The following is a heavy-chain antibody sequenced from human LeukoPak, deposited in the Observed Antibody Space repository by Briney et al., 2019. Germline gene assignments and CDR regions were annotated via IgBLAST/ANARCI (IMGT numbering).Heavy chain of an antibody. Sequence: PSETLSLTCTVSGGSISSSSYYWGWIRQPPGKGLEWIGSIYYSGSTYYNPSLKSRVTISVDTSRHQFSLKLSSVTAADTAVYYCARHSGRRLGFDYWGQGTLVTVSS. CDR2: IYYSGST. V-gene: IGHV4-39*01. J-gene: IGHJ4*02. CDR1: GGSISSSSYY. CDR3: ARHSGRRLGFDY. D-gene: IGHD3-10*01.